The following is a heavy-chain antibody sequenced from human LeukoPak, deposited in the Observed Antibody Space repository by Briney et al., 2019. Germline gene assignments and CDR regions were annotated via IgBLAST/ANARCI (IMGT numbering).Heavy chain of an antibody. V-gene: IGHV3-30*02. CDR1: GFTFSSFG. Sequence: GGSLRLSCAASGFTFSSFGMHWVRQAPGKGLEWVAFIRYDGSNKYYADSVKGRFTISRDNSKNTLYLQMNSLRAEDTAVYYCAKGPDIVVVPAATGGYFQHWGQGTLVTVSS. J-gene: IGHJ1*01. D-gene: IGHD2-2*01. CDR2: IRYDGSNK. CDR3: AKGPDIVVVPAATGGYFQH.